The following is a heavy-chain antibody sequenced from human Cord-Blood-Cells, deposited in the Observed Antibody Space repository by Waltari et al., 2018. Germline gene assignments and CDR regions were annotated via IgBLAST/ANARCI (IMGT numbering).Heavy chain of an antibody. CDR3: ARDGIGDWYFDL. CDR1: GTGVPIHSAT. Sequence: HHQQSGPGRVQPSPPHSLTCALPGTGVPIHSATCYLLRQSPSRGLEWLGRTYYRSNWYNDYAVSVKSRITINPDTSKNQFSLQLNSVTPEDTAVYYCARDGIGDWYFDLWGRGTLVTVSS. CDR2: TYYRSNWYN. J-gene: IGHJ2*01. D-gene: IGHD1-26*01. V-gene: IGHV6-1*01.